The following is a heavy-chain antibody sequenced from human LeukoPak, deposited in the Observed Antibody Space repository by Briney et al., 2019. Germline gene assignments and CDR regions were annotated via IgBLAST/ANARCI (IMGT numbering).Heavy chain of an antibody. CDR3: ARVGSTAEAGTPDY. Sequence: PGGSLRLSCSASGFIFSTYSMNWVRQAPGKGLEWLSYISSARSTTYYADSVKGRFTVSRDNAKNSLSLELNSPRVDDTAIYYCARVGSTAEAGTPDYWGQGTLVTVSS. D-gene: IGHD6-13*01. CDR1: GFIFSTYS. J-gene: IGHJ4*02. CDR2: ISSARSTT. V-gene: IGHV3-48*04.